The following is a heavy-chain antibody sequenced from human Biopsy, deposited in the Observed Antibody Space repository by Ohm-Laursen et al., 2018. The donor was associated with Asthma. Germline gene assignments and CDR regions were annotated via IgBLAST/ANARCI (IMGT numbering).Heavy chain of an antibody. CDR1: GGTFNTYV. J-gene: IGHJ4*02. V-gene: IGHV1-69*13. CDR2: INSVFGTT. CDR3: ARKAGSCISRTCYSLDF. Sequence: ASEKVSCKSLGGTFNTYVIGWVRQAPGQGLEWMGGINSVFGTTTYPQKFQDRVPITADDSTSTVYMELSSPRSEDAAVYYCARKAGSCISRTCYSLDFWGQGTLVTVSS. D-gene: IGHD2-2*01.